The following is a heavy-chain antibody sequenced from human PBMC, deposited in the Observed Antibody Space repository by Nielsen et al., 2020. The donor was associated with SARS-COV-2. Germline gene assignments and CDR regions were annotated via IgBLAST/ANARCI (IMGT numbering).Heavy chain of an antibody. D-gene: IGHD2-2*01. CDR2: ISYDGSNK. CDR1: GFTFSSYG. J-gene: IGHJ4*02. CDR3: TKRGLCSSANCYHHFDS. Sequence: GGSLRLSCAASGFTFSSYGMHWVRQAPGKGLEWVAVISYDGSNKYYADSGKGRFTISRDNSKNTLFLQMNSLRAEDTAVYYCTKRGLCSSANCYHHFDSWGLGTLVTVSS. V-gene: IGHV3-30*12.